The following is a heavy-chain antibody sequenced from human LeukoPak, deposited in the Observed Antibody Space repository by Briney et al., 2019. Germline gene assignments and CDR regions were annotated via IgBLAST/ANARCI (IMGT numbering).Heavy chain of an antibody. Sequence: GGSLRLSCAASGFTFSSFDMHWVRQPTGQGLEWVSTIGTASDTYYPGSVEGRFSLSRDNAKNSLYLQMNSLTAGDTAVYYCARGPPRGKYYYMDVWGKGTTVTVSS. D-gene: IGHD1-1*01. J-gene: IGHJ6*03. CDR2: IGTASDT. CDR1: GFTFSSFD. V-gene: IGHV3-13*01. CDR3: ARGPPRGKYYYMDV.